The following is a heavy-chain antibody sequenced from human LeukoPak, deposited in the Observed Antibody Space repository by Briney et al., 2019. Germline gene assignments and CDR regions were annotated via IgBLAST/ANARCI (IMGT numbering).Heavy chain of an antibody. CDR3: ARLPGVGYCSSTSCYALDAFDI. D-gene: IGHD2-2*01. CDR1: GGSITNYY. Sequence: SETLSLTCTVSGGSITNYYWSWLRQPPGMGLEWIGYIFYGGGTNYNPSLKSQLTISVDTSKNQFSLKLSSVTAADTAVYYCARLPGVGYCSSTSCYALDAFDIWGQGTMVTVSS. V-gene: IGHV4-59*01. J-gene: IGHJ3*02. CDR2: IFYGGGT.